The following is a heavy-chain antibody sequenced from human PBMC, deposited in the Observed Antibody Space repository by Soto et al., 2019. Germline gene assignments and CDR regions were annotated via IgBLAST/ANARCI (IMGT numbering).Heavy chain of an antibody. Sequence: PSETLSLPCGIYGGSFSGYYWSWIRQPPGKGLEWIGEINHSGSTNYNPSLKSRVTISIDTSKNHSSLKLTSVTAADTAVYYCARGGAFSTRWYPFDYWGQGPLVTVSS. D-gene: IGHD2-2*01. V-gene: IGHV4-34*01. CDR1: GGSFSGYY. CDR2: INHSGST. CDR3: ARGGAFSTRWYPFDY. J-gene: IGHJ4*02.